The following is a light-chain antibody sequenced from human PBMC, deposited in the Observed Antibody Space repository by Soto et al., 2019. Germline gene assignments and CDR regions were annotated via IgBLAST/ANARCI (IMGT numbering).Light chain of an antibody. CDR2: QDI. Sequence: SYELTQPPSVSVSPGQTASITCSGDKLGDKYASWYQQKPGQSPVLVIYQDIRRPSGIPERFSGSSSGNTATLTISGTQAMDEAVYYCQAWDINTMVFGGGTKLTVL. J-gene: IGLJ2*01. CDR1: KLGDKY. V-gene: IGLV3-1*01. CDR3: QAWDINTMV.